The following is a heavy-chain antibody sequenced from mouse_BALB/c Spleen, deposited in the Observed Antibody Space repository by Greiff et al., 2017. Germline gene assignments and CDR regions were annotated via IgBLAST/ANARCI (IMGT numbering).Heavy chain of an antibody. J-gene: IGHJ2*01. CDR2: ISSGSSTI. Sequence: EVMLVESGGGLVQPGGSRKLSCAASGFTFSSFGMHWVRQAPEKGLEWVAYISSGSSTIYYADTVKGRFTISRDNPKNTLFLQMTSLRSEDTAMYYCARCWDQYYLDYWGQGTTLTVSS. CDR1: GFTFSSFG. V-gene: IGHV5-17*02. CDR3: ARCWDQYYLDY. D-gene: IGHD4-1*01.